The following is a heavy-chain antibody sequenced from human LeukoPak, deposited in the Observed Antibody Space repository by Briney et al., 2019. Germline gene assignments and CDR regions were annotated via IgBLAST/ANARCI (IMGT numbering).Heavy chain of an antibody. J-gene: IGHJ3*02. V-gene: IGHV1-46*01. CDR2: IYPRDGST. CDR3: ARDRSQRNAFDI. Sequence: GASVKVSCKASGYTFTSNYIHWVRQAPGQGLEWMGMIYPRDGSTSYAQKLQGRVTMTTDTSTSTAYMELRSLRSDDTAVYYCARDRSQRNAFDIWGQGTMVTVSS. CDR1: GYTFTSNY.